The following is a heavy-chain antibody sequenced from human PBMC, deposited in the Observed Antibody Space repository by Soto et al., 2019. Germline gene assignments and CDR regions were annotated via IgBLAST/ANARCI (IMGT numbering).Heavy chain of an antibody. D-gene: IGHD3-22*01. CDR1: GGSISSYY. J-gene: IGHJ3*02. Sequence: ASETLSLTCTVSGGSISSYYWSWIRQPPGKGLEWIGYIYYSGSTNYNPSLKSRVTISVDTSKNQFSLKLSSVTAADTAVYYCARDHYDSSGYYSYDAFDIWGQGTMVTVSS. CDR3: ARDHYDSSGYYSYDAFDI. V-gene: IGHV4-59*01. CDR2: IYYSGST.